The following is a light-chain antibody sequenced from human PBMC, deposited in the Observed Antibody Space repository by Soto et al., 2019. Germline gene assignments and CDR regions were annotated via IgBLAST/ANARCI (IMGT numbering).Light chain of an antibody. CDR1: SGDVGLYDY. J-gene: IGLJ1*01. CDR3: SAYTVSRTYV. Sequence: QSVLTQPRSVSGSPGQSVTISCTGTSGDVGLYDYVSWYQHHPGKAPKLMIYDVTKRPSGVPDRFSGSKSGNTASLTISGLQAEDEADYYCSAYTVSRTYVFGTGTKVTVL. CDR2: DVT. V-gene: IGLV2-11*01.